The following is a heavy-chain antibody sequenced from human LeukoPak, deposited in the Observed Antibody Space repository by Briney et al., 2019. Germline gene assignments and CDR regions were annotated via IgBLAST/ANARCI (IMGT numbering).Heavy chain of an antibody. CDR1: GGSISSYY. J-gene: IGHJ3*01. Sequence: PSETLSLTCTVSGGSISSYYWSWIRQPPGKGLEWIGYIYYSGSTYCSPSLKSRVTISVDTSKNQFSLKLSSVTAADTAVYYCVGSGLIWGQGTMVTVSS. V-gene: IGHV4-59*06. CDR2: IYYSGST. CDR3: VGSGLI. D-gene: IGHD2-15*01.